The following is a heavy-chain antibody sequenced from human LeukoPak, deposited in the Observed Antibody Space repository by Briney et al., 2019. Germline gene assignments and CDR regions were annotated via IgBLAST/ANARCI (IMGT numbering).Heavy chain of an antibody. CDR1: GFTFSSYA. J-gene: IGHJ4*02. D-gene: IGHD1-26*01. V-gene: IGHV3-30*04. CDR3: ARYTSYYFDY. Sequence: RAGGSLRLSCAASGFTFSSYAMYWVRQAPGKGLEWVAVLSYDGSNKYYADSVKGRFTISRDNSKNTLYLQMNSLRAEDTAVYYCARYTSYYFDYWGQGTLVTVSS. CDR2: LSYDGSNK.